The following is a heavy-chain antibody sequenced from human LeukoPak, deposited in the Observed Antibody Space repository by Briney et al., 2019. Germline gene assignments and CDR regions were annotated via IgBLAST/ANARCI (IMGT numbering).Heavy chain of an antibody. D-gene: IGHD1-26*01. V-gene: IGHV4-4*07. J-gene: IGHJ4*02. CDR2: VYSTGST. CDR1: GGSISSFY. CDR3: ARDAYGGSYFDY. Sequence: SETLSLNCTVSGGSISSFYWSWIRQPAGKGLEWIGRVYSTGSTNYNPSLKSRVTISVDKSKNQFSLKLSSVTAADTAVYYCARDAYGGSYFDYWGQGTLVTVSS.